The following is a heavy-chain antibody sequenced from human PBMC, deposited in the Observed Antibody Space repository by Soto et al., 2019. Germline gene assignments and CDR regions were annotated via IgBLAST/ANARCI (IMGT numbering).Heavy chain of an antibody. J-gene: IGHJ5*02. CDR2: IYYSGST. V-gene: IGHV4-31*03. CDR1: GGSISSGGYY. D-gene: IGHD3-10*01. Sequence: QVQLQESGPGLVKPSQTLSLTCTVSGGSISSGGYYWSWIRQHPGKGLEWIGYIYYSGSTYYNPALKSRVTISVDTSKNQFALKLSSVTAADTAVYYCSRAGFGELSGVAPWGQGTLVTVSS. CDR3: SRAGFGELSGVAP.